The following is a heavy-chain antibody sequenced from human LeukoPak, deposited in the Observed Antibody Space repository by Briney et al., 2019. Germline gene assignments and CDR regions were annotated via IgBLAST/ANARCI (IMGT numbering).Heavy chain of an antibody. V-gene: IGHV4-59*01. CDR3: ARTPADWYSSSHFDY. Sequence: SETLSLTCTVSGGSISSYYWSWIRQPPGRGLEWIGYIYYSGSTNYNPSLKSRVTISVDTSKNQFSLKLSSVTAADTAVYYCARTPADWYSSSHFDYWGQGTLVTVSS. D-gene: IGHD6-13*01. CDR2: IYYSGST. CDR1: GGSISSYY. J-gene: IGHJ4*02.